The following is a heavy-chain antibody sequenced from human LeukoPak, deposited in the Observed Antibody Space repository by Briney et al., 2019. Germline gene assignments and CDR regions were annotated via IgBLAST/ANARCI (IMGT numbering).Heavy chain of an antibody. CDR2: INHSGST. J-gene: IGHJ6*03. CDR3: ARAGYSYGPYYYYYMDV. D-gene: IGHD5-18*01. Sequence: SETLSLTCAVYGGSFSGYYWSWIRQPPGKGLEWIGEINHSGSTNYNPSLKSRVTISVDTSMNQFSLKLSSVTAADTAVYYCARAGYSYGPYYYYYMDVWGKGTTVTVSS. CDR1: GGSFSGYY. V-gene: IGHV4-34*01.